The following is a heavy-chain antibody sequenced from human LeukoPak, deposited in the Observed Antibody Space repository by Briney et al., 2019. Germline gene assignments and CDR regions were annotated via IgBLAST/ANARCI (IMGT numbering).Heavy chain of an antibody. Sequence: PSETLSLTCTVSGGSISSSSYYWGWIRRPPGKGLEWIGSIYYSGSTYYNPSLKSRVTISVDTSKNQFSLKLSSVTAADTAVYYCARHRIAVAGYGAFDIWGQGTMVTVSS. D-gene: IGHD6-19*01. CDR3: ARHRIAVAGYGAFDI. CDR2: IYYSGST. V-gene: IGHV4-39*01. CDR1: GGSISSSSYY. J-gene: IGHJ3*02.